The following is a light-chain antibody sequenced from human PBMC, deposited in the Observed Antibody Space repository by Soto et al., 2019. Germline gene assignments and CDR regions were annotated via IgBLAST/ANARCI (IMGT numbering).Light chain of an antibody. CDR1: SSDVGGYNY. V-gene: IGLV2-14*03. Sequence: QSALAQPASVSGSPGQSITISCTGTSSDVGGYNYVSWYQQHPGKAPKLVISDVANRPSGVSNRFSGSKSGNTASLTISGLQAEDEAEYYCSSYTSSTPFVFGTGTKVTVL. CDR2: DVA. CDR3: SSYTSSTPFV. J-gene: IGLJ1*01.